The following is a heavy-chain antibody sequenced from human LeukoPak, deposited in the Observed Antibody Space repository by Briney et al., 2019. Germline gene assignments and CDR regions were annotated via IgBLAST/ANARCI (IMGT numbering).Heavy chain of an antibody. D-gene: IGHD1-7*01. V-gene: IGHV4-31*03. Sequence: PSETLSLTCTVSGGSISSGGYYWSWIRQHPGKGLEWIGYFYYSGSTYYNPSLKSRVTISVDTSKNQFSLKLSSVTAADTAVYYCARCITGTASYDYWGQGTLVTVSS. CDR3: ARCITGTASYDY. CDR1: GGSISSGGYY. CDR2: FYYSGST. J-gene: IGHJ4*02.